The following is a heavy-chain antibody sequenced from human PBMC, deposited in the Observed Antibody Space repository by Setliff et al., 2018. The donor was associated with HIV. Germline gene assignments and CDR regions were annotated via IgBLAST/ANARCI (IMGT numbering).Heavy chain of an antibody. CDR1: GGSISSYY. D-gene: IGHD3-10*01. Sequence: SETLSLTCTVSGGSISSYYWSWIRQPAGKGLEWIGRIYTSGSTNYNPSLKSRVTISVDTSKNQFSLRLTSVTAADTAVYFCTSIGRDMVRGVIPDYWGQGTLVTVSS. J-gene: IGHJ4*02. CDR3: TSIGRDMVRGVIPDY. V-gene: IGHV4-4*07. CDR2: IYTSGST.